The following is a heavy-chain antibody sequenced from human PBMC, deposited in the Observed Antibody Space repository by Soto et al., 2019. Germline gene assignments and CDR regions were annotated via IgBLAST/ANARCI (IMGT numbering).Heavy chain of an antibody. Sequence: SETLSLTCIVSGGSVSSASPYWSWVRQPPGKGLEWIGFIYKSGSANYNHSLKSRAIISVDMSKNLVSVKLNSVTAADTAMYYYARGYYGSANGGYYFDYWGPGTLVTVSS. CDR3: ARGYYGSANGGYYFDY. D-gene: IGHD3-10*01. V-gene: IGHV4-61*01. CDR2: IYKSGSA. J-gene: IGHJ4*02. CDR1: GGSVSSASPY.